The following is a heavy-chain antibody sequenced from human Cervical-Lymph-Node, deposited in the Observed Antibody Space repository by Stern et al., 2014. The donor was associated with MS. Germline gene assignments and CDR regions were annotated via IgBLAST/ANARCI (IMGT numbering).Heavy chain of an antibody. J-gene: IGHJ4*02. V-gene: IGHV3-7*01. Sequence: VQLVESGGGLVQPGGSLRLSCVASGFSFGTSWMSWVRQPPGRGLEWVANIRQDVYDKCYVDSVKGRFTISRDNARNSPYLQMNSLTVADTAVYYCARDRRAFLDYWGQGTHVAVSS. CDR2: IRQDVYDK. CDR1: GFSFGTSW. D-gene: IGHD2/OR15-2a*01. CDR3: ARDRRAFLDY.